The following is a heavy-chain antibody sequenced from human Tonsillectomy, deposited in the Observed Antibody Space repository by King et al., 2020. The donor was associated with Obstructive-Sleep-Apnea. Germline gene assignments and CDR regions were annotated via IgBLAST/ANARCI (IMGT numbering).Heavy chain of an antibody. V-gene: IGHV3-66*01. D-gene: IGHD5-18*01. CDR1: GFTVSSNY. J-gene: IGHJ6*02. CDR3: ARDIPYSYGQGGGMDV. Sequence: QLVQSGGGLVQPGGSLRLSCAASGFTVSSNYMTWVRQAPGKGLEWVSVIYSGGSTYYADSVKGRFTISRDNSKNSLYLQMNSLRVEDTAVYYCARDIPYSYGQGGGMDVWGQGTPVTVSS. CDR2: IYSGGST.